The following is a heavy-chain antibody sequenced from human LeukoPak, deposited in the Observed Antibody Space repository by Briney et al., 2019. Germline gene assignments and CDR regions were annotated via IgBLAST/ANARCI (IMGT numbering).Heavy chain of an antibody. CDR3: ARDFHYYGSGSYWDWFDP. J-gene: IGHJ5*02. CDR2: IYTSGST. D-gene: IGHD3-10*01. CDR1: GGSISSYY. V-gene: IGHV4-4*07. Sequence: SETLSLTCTVSGGSISSYYWSWIRQPAGKGLEWIGRIYTSGSTNYNPSLKSRVTMSVDTSKNQFSLKLSSVTAADTAVYYCARDFHYYGSGSYWDWFDPWGQGTLVTVSP.